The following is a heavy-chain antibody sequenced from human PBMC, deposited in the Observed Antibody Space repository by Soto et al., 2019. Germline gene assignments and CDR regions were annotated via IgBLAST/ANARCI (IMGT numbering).Heavy chain of an antibody. J-gene: IGHJ4*02. V-gene: IGHV3-7*01. CDR2: TRQDGGQS. D-gene: IGHD6-13*01. CDR3: AKGSEYLLSIAAADY. Sequence: GWSLRLSCEDSGFTLSSYWMSWIRQAPGKWLEWVANTRQDGGQSYLLDSVQGRFTISRDNSKNTLYLQMNSLRAEDTAVYYCAKGSEYLLSIAAADYWGQGTLVTVSS. CDR1: GFTLSSYW.